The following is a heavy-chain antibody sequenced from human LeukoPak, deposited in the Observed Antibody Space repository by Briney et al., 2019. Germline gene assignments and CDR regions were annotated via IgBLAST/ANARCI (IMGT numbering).Heavy chain of an antibody. CDR1: GYSENFYG. D-gene: IGHD2/OR15-2a*01. CDR3: ARGRAENYSYCYMDV. Sequence: ASVKVSCKTSGYSENFYGITWVRQVAGQGLEWMGWISAQHGQTEYAPNSQDRVTMTTDTYTNTAYMELRSLRSDDTAVYYCARGRAENYSYCYMDVWGKGTTVTISS. CDR2: ISAQHGQT. V-gene: IGHV1-18*01. J-gene: IGHJ6*03.